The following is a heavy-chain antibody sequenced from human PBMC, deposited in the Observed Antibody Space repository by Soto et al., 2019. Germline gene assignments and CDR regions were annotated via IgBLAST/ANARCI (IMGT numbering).Heavy chain of an antibody. D-gene: IGHD1-26*01. CDR2: IYDSGTT. CDR3: ARDMPYAAGSLAGCDY. V-gene: IGHV4-59*01. J-gene: IGHJ4*02. Sequence: QVQLRESGPGLVKPSETLSLTCTVSGDSITGSYWSWIRQPPGKTLEWIGYIYDSGTTTYNPSLKSRVSISVDTSKNQFSLRLTSVIAADTAVYYCARDMPYAAGSLAGCDYWGQGILVTVSS. CDR1: GDSITGSY.